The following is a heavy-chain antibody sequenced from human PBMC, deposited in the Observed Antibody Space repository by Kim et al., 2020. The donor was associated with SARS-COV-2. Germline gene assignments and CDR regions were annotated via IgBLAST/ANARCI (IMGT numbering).Heavy chain of an antibody. D-gene: IGHD3-3*01. CDR3: ARAHYDFWSGYYPNYYYYYYMDV. CDR1: GYTFTSYA. V-gene: IGHV7-4-1*02. Sequence: ASVKVSCKASGYTFTSYAMNWVRQAPGQGLEWMGWINTNTGNPTYAQGFTGRFVFSLDTSVSTAYLQISSLKAEDTAVYYCARAHYDFWSGYYPNYYYYYYMDVWGKGTTVTVSS. CDR2: INTNTGNP. J-gene: IGHJ6*03.